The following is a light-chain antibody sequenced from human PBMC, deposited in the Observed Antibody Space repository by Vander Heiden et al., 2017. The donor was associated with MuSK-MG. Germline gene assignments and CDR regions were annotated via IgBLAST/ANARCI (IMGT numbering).Light chain of an antibody. V-gene: IGKV3-15*01. Sequence: EIVITQSPATISVSPGERATLPCRASQSVSSNLAWYQQKPGQAPRLLIYGASTRGTGIPARFSGSGFGTELALTFSSRQSEDFAVYYCQQYKNWPPLPFGGGTKVDIK. CDR1: QSVSSN. CDR3: QQYKNWPPLP. J-gene: IGKJ4*01. CDR2: GAS.